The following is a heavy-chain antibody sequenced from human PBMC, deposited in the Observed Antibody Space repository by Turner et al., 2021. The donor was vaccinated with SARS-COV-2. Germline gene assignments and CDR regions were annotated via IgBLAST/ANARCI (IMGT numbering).Heavy chain of an antibody. Sequence: EVQLVESGGGLIQPGGALRLSCAASGFTFSSYWMHWVRQAPGKGLVWVSRINSDGSSTSYADSVKGRFTISRDNAKNTLYLQMNSLRAEDTAVYYCARDHIGVYYAMDVWGQGTTVTVSS. V-gene: IGHV3-74*01. CDR1: GFTFSSYW. J-gene: IGHJ6*02. D-gene: IGHD3-10*01. CDR2: INSDGSST. CDR3: ARDHIGVYYAMDV.